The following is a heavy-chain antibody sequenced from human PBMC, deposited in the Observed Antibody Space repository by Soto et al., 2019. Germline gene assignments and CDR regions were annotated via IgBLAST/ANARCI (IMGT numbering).Heavy chain of an antibody. CDR2: IYYSGST. CDR3: ATRPRRFGELPFDY. CDR1: GGSISSGGYY. D-gene: IGHD3-10*01. V-gene: IGHV4-31*03. Sequence: SETLSLTCTVSGGSISSGGYYWSWIRQHPGKGLEWIGYIYYSGSTYYNPSLKSRVTISVDTSKNQFSLKLSSVTAADTAVYYCATRPRRFGELPFDYWGQGTLVTVSS. J-gene: IGHJ4*02.